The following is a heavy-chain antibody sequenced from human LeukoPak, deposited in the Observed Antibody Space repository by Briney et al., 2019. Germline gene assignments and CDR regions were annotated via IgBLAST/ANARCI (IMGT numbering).Heavy chain of an antibody. CDR2: ISGSGGST. Sequence: PGGSLRLSCAACGFTFSSYAMGWVRQAPGKGLEWVSAISGSGGSTYYADSVKGRFTISRDNSKNTLYLQMNSLRAEDTAVYYCAKDITMIVVVTDAFDIWGQGTMVTVSS. CDR1: GFTFSSYA. V-gene: IGHV3-23*01. D-gene: IGHD3-22*01. J-gene: IGHJ3*02. CDR3: AKDITMIVVVTDAFDI.